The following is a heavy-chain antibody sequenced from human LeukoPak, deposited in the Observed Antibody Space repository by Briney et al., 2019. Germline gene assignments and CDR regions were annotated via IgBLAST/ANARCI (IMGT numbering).Heavy chain of an antibody. D-gene: IGHD3-3*01. J-gene: IGHJ4*02. Sequence: PGGSLRLSCAASGFTFSSYAMSWVRQAPGKGLEWVSAISGSGGSTYYADSVKGRFTISRDNSKNTLYLQMNSLRAEDTAVYYCAKSGLFWSAYYTVDYWGQGTLVTVSS. CDR3: AKSGLFWSAYYTVDY. CDR2: ISGSGGST. CDR1: GFTFSSYA. V-gene: IGHV3-23*01.